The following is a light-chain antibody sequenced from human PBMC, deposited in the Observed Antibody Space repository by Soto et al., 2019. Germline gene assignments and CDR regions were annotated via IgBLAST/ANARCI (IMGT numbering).Light chain of an antibody. CDR3: QQYDSSPKT. Sequence: DIVLTQSPGSLCLSPGERATLSCRASQSVSSSYLAWYQQRPGQAPRLLIYGASSRATGIPDRFSGSGSGTDFTLTISRLEPEDFAVYYCQQYDSSPKTFGQGTKV. J-gene: IGKJ1*01. CDR1: QSVSSSY. V-gene: IGKV3-20*01. CDR2: GAS.